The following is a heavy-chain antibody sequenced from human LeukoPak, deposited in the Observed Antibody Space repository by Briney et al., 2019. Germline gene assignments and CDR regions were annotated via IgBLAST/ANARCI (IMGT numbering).Heavy chain of an antibody. CDR1: GFSMSVYW. CDR2: IKQDGSER. CDR3: ASDKLEFNY. V-gene: IGHV3-7*03. Sequence: GGSLRLSCAASGFSMSVYWMSWVRQAPGKGLEWVGNIKQDGSERNYVDSVKGRFTISRDNAKNSLYLQMNSLRAEDTAVYYCASDKLEFNYWGQGTLVTVSS. D-gene: IGHD3-10*01. J-gene: IGHJ4*02.